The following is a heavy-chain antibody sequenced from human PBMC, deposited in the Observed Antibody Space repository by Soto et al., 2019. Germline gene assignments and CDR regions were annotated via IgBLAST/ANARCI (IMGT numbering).Heavy chain of an antibody. CDR2: VYYSGST. J-gene: IGHJ5*02. D-gene: IGHD3-10*01. CDR1: GGFISTYF. V-gene: IGHV4-59*01. CDR3: ARAVGGYGSGSYYAT. Sequence: SETLSLICTVCGGFISTYFWNWIRQPPGKGLEWIGYVYYSGSTNYNPSLKSRVTISVDTSKNQFSLRLSSVTAADTAVYYCARAVGGYGSGSYYATWGQGTLVTVSS.